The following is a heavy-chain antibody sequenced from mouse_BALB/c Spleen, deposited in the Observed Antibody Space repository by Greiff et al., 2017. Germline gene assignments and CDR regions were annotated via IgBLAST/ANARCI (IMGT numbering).Heavy chain of an antibody. CDR3: ARGPGTFYFDY. D-gene: IGHD2-14*01. CDR1: GFTFSSYA. Sequence: EAKLVESGGGLVKPGGSLKLSCAASGFTFSSYAMSWVRQTPEKRLEWVASISSGGSTYYPDSVKGRFTISRDNARNILYLQMSSLRSEDTAMYYCARGPGTFYFDYWGQGTTLTVSS. J-gene: IGHJ2*01. V-gene: IGHV5-6-5*01. CDR2: ISSGGST.